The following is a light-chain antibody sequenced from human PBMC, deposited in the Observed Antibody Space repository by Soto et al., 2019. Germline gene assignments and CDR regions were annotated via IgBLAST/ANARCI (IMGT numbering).Light chain of an antibody. CDR2: GNS. CDR3: QSYDSSLSGSYV. J-gene: IGLJ1*01. V-gene: IGLV1-40*01. CDR1: SSNIGAGYD. Sequence: QAALTQPPSVSGAPGQRVTLSCTGGSSNIGAGYDVHWYQQLPGTAPKLLIYGNSNRPSGVPDRFSGSKSGTSASLAITGLQAEDEADYYCQSYDSSLSGSYVFGTGTKVTVL.